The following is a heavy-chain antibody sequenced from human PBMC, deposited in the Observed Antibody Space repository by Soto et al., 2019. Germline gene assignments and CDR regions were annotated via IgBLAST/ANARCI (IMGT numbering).Heavy chain of an antibody. CDR2: INSDGRST. CDR1: GFTFSSYW. Sequence: GGSLRLSCAASGFTFSSYWMHWVRQVPGKGLVWVSRINSDGRSTNYADSVKGRFTISRDNTKNTLYLQMNSLRAEDTAVYYCATLASVQVERYDCWGQGTLVTVPQ. D-gene: IGHD1-1*01. J-gene: IGHJ4*02. V-gene: IGHV3-74*01. CDR3: ATLASVQVERYDC.